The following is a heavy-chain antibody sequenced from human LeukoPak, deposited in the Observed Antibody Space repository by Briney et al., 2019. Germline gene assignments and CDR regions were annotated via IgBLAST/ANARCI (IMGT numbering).Heavy chain of an antibody. Sequence: SETLSLTCAVYGGSFSGYYWGWIRQPPGKGLEWIGSIYFSGTTYYNPSLKSRFTISVDASKNQFSLKLSSVTAADTSVYYCARRIGNYGNGYFDYWGQGTLVTVSS. V-gene: IGHV4-39*01. CDR1: GGSFSGYY. J-gene: IGHJ4*02. D-gene: IGHD3-10*01. CDR3: ARRIGNYGNGYFDY. CDR2: IYFSGTT.